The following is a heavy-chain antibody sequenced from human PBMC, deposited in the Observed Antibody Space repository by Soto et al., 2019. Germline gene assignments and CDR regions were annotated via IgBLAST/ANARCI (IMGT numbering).Heavy chain of an antibody. CDR2: ISGSGIST. CDR1: AFTFSSYA. Sequence: EVQLLESGGGLVQPGGSLRLSCAASAFTFSSYAMSWVHQSTGKGLEWVSGISGSGISTYYADSVKGRFSISRDNSKNKLYLQMDSLRAEDTAVYYCARDPGAITVAGNFDYWGQGTLVNVSS. V-gene: IGHV3-23*01. D-gene: IGHD6-19*01. CDR3: ARDPGAITVAGNFDY. J-gene: IGHJ4*02.